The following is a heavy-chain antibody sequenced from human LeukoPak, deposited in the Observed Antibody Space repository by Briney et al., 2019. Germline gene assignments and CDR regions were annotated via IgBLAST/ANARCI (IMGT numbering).Heavy chain of an antibody. CDR1: GYTFTSYD. Sequence: ASVKVSCKASGYTFTSYDINWVRQATGQGREWMGWKNPNSGNTGYAQKFQGRVTMTRNTSISTHYMELSSLRSEDTAVYYCARGGGTGFDIVVVPAAPTDYWGQGTLVTVSS. CDR2: KNPNSGNT. J-gene: IGHJ4*02. D-gene: IGHD2-2*01. CDR3: ARGGGTGFDIVVVPAAPTDY. V-gene: IGHV1-8*01.